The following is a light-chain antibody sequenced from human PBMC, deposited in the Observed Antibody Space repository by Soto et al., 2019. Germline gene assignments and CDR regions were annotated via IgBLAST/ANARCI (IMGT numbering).Light chain of an antibody. CDR3: QQYGSSPLLT. J-gene: IGKJ4*01. V-gene: IGKV3-20*01. CDR2: GAS. CDR1: QSVSSSY. Sequence: IVLTQSPGTLSLSPGERATLSCRASQSVSSSYLAWYQQKPGQAPRLLIYGASSRATGIPDRFSGSGSGTDFTLTISRLEPEDFAVYDCQQYGSSPLLTYGGGTKVEIK.